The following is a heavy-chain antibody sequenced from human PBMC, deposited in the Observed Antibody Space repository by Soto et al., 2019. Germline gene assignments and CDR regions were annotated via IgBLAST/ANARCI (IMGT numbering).Heavy chain of an antibody. CDR3: AREEGIVVVPAARPYNWFDP. CDR1: GVTCSSYG. J-gene: IGHJ5*02. Sequence: PVGSLILSCAASGVTCSSYGRHWVRQAPGKGLEWVAVISYDGSNKYYADSVKGRFTISRDNSKNTLYLQMNSLRAEDTAVYYCAREEGIVVVPAARPYNWFDPWGQGTLVTVSS. V-gene: IGHV3-30-3*01. CDR2: ISYDGSNK. D-gene: IGHD2-2*01.